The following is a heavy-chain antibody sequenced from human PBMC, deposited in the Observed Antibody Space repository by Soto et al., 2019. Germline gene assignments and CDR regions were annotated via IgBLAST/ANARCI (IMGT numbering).Heavy chain of an antibody. CDR1: GFTFSSYA. J-gene: IGHJ4*02. V-gene: IGHV3-23*01. D-gene: IGHD4-17*01. CDR3: AKDGGGYGDYVHFACDY. Sequence: PGGSLRLSCAASGFTFSSYAMSWVRQAPGKGLEWVSAISGSGGSTYYADSVKGRFTISRDNSKNTLYLQMNSLRAEDTAVYYCAKDGGGYGDYVHFACDYWGQGTLVTVSS. CDR2: ISGSGGST.